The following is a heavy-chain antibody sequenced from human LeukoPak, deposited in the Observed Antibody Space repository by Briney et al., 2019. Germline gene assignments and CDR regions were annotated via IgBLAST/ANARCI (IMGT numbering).Heavy chain of an antibody. Sequence: TSETLSLTCAVYGGSFSSYYWSWIRQPPGKGLEWIGEINHSGSTNSNPSLKSRVTISVDTSKNQFSLKLSSVTAADTAVYYCARVGGMRPAAAKVLRANWFDPWGQGTLVTVSS. V-gene: IGHV4-34*01. CDR3: ARVGGMRPAAAKVLRANWFDP. J-gene: IGHJ5*02. D-gene: IGHD6-13*01. CDR2: INHSGST. CDR1: GGSFSSYY.